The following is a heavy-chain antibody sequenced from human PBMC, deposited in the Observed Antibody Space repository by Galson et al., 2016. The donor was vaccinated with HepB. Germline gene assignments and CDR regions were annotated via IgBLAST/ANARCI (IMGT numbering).Heavy chain of an antibody. CDR1: GFTFRNYA. D-gene: IGHD6-19*01. V-gene: IGHV3-23*01. J-gene: IGHJ4*02. CDR2: IDGPTPNT. Sequence: SLRLSCAASGFTFRNYALSWVRRAPGKGLEWVSHIDGPTPNTHYADSVRGRFSIYRDNSRDTLYLRMDSLTAEDSAIYYCTTWLSHHFDYWGQGTRVIVSS. CDR3: TTWLSHHFDY.